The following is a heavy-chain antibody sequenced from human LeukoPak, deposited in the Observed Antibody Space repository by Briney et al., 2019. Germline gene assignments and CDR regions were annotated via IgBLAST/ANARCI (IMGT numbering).Heavy chain of an antibody. Sequence: GGSLRLSCAASGFTFSTYWMSWVRQAPGKGLEWVSYISSSGSTIYYADSVKGRFTISRDNAKNSLYLQMNSLRAEDTAVYYCARGLVTYRGTDIWGQGTMVTVSS. CDR1: GFTFSTYW. J-gene: IGHJ3*02. CDR2: ISSSGSTI. CDR3: ARGLVTYRGTDI. V-gene: IGHV3-48*04. D-gene: IGHD4-23*01.